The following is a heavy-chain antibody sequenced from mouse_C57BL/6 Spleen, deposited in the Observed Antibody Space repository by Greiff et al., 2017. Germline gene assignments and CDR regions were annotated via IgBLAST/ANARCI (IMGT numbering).Heavy chain of an antibody. CDR1: GYTFTDYN. J-gene: IGHJ4*01. CDR3: ARSPLITTVVATDYAMDY. D-gene: IGHD1-1*01. Sequence: VQLQQSGPELVKPGASVKIPCKASGYTFTDYNMDWVKQSHGKSLEWIGDINPNNGGTIYNQKFKGKATLTVDKSSSTAYMELRSLTSEDTAVYYCARSPLITTVVATDYAMDYWGQGTSVTVSS. V-gene: IGHV1-18*01. CDR2: INPNNGGT.